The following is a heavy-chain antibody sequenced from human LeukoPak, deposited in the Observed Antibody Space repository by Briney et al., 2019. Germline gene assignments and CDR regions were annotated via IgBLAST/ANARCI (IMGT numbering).Heavy chain of an antibody. V-gene: IGHV4-59*01. Sequence: SETLSLTCTVSGDSISRYYWSWIRQPPGKGLEWIGYIYYSGSTNYNPSLKSRVTISVDTSKNQFSLNLKSVTAADTAVYYCARGKGYFDYWGQGTLVTVSS. CDR1: GDSISRYY. CDR3: ARGKGYFDY. J-gene: IGHJ4*02. CDR2: IYYSGST.